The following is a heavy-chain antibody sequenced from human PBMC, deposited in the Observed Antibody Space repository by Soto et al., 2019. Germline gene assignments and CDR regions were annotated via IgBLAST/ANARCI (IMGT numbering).Heavy chain of an antibody. J-gene: IGHJ5*02. CDR1: GGSLSSGGYY. D-gene: IGHD6-6*01. CDR3: ARGSFSSSSSWFDP. V-gene: IGHV4-31*03. Sequence: SETLSLTCTVSGGSLSSGGYYWSWIRQHPGKGLEWIGYIYYSGRTYYNPSLHSRVSIAVDTTENQFSLKLTSVTAADTSVYYCARGSFSSSSSWFDPWGRGTLVTVS. CDR2: IYYSGRT.